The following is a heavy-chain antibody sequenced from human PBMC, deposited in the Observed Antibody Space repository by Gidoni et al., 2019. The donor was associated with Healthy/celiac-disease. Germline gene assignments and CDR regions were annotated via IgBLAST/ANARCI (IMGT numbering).Heavy chain of an antibody. D-gene: IGHD6-19*01. Sequence: QLQLQESAPGLAKPSDTLSLTCTVSGGSISSSSYHWGWIRQPPGKGLEWIGSIYYSGSTYYNPSLKSRVTISVDTSKNQFSLKLSSVTAADTAVYYCAGTRVIYSGWYYFDYWGQGTLVTVSS. CDR1: GGSISSSSYH. J-gene: IGHJ4*02. CDR3: AGTRVIYSGWYYFDY. CDR2: IYYSGST. V-gene: IGHV4-39*07.